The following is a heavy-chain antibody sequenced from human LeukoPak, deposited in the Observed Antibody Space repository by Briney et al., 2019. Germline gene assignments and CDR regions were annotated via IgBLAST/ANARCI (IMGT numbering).Heavy chain of an antibody. CDR2: INHSGST. J-gene: IGHJ2*01. V-gene: IGHV4-34*01. CDR3: ARHPELYGWYFDL. D-gene: IGHD2/OR15-2a*01. Sequence: SETLSLTCAVYGGSFSGYYWSWIRQPSGKGLEWIGEINHSGSTNYNPSLKSRVTISVDTSKNQFSLKLSSVTAADTAVYYCARHPELYGWYFDLWGRGTLVTVSS. CDR1: GGSFSGYY.